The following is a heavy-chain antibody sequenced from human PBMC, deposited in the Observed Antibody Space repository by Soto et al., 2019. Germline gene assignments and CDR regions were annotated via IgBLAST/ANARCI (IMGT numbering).Heavy chain of an antibody. Sequence: GGSLRLSFGASGFTFSNYGMHWVRQAPGKGLEWVAFISNDGSNKNYADSVKGRFSISRDNSENTLSLQLNSLRAEDTAVYYCARALSSAAGLYFDFWGQGTLVTVSS. CDR2: ISNDGSNK. J-gene: IGHJ4*02. CDR3: ARALSSAAGLYFDF. CDR1: GFTFSNYG. D-gene: IGHD6-13*01. V-gene: IGHV3-30*03.